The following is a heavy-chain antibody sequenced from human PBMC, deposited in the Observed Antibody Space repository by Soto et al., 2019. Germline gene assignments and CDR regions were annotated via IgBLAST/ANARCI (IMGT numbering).Heavy chain of an antibody. J-gene: IGHJ3*02. D-gene: IGHD5-18*01. Sequence: PGESLKISCKGSGYSFTSYWIGWVRQMPGKGLEWMGIIYPGDSDTRYSPSFQGQVTISADKSISTAYLQWSSLKASDTAMYYYASGYSYGYDKDKADIWGQGTMVTVSS. V-gene: IGHV5-51*01. CDR1: GYSFTSYW. CDR2: IYPGDSDT. CDR3: ASGYSYGYDKDKADI.